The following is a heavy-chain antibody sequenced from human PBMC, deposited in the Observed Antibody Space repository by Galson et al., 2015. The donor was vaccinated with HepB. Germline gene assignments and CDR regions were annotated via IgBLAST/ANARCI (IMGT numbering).Heavy chain of an antibody. J-gene: IGHJ4*02. V-gene: IGHV3-7*01. CDR1: GLTFSIYA. CDR3: ARGRY. CDR2: IKEDGRAS. Sequence: SLRLSCAASGLTFSIYAMSWVRQAPGKGLEWVANIKEDGRASNYVDSVKGRFTISRDDAKNSLYLQMNSLRVEDTAVYYCARGRYWGRGTLVTVSS.